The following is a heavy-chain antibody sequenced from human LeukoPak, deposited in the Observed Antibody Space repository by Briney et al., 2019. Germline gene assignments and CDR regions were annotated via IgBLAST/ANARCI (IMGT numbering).Heavy chain of an antibody. Sequence: PGGSLRLSCAASGFTFSSYGMHWVRQAPGKGLEWVAVISYDGSNKYYADSVKGRFTISRDNSKNTLYLQMNSLRAEDTAVYYCARTSEAGTRPYYFDYWGQGTLVTVSS. CDR1: GFTFSSYG. CDR2: ISYDGSNK. D-gene: IGHD6-19*01. V-gene: IGHV3-30*03. CDR3: ARTSEAGTRPYYFDY. J-gene: IGHJ4*02.